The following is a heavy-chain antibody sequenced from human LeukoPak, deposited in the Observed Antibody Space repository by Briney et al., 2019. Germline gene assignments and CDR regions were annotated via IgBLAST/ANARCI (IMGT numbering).Heavy chain of an antibody. CDR1: GYTFTSYG. CDR3: ARDLLYFDWPAY. D-gene: IGHD3-9*01. V-gene: IGHV1-18*01. J-gene: IGHJ4*02. Sequence: ASVKVSCKDSGYTFTSYGISWVRQAPGQGLEWMGWISAYNGNTNYAQKLQGRVTMTTDTSTSTAYMELRSLRSDDTAVYYCARDLLYFDWPAYWGQGTLVTVSS. CDR2: ISAYNGNT.